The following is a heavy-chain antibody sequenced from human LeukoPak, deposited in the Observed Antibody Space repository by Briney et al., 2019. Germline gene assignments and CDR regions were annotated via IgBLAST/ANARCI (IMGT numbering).Heavy chain of an antibody. D-gene: IGHD6-19*01. CDR3: AKVFRTTGWEPFDS. J-gene: IGHJ4*02. Sequence: GGSLRLSCAASGLTFKNAWMSWVRQAPGKGLEWVSTISSSGDTTFYADSVKGRFTIPRDNSKNTLFLQMSGLRAEDTALYYCAKVFRTTGWEPFDSWGQGTLVTVSS. CDR2: ISSSGDTT. CDR1: GLTFKNAW. V-gene: IGHV3-23*01.